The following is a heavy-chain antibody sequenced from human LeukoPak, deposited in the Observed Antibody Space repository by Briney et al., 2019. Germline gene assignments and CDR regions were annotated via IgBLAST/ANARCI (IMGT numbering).Heavy chain of an antibody. CDR3: AVSSGWYRFDY. Sequence: GGSLRLSCAASGFTVSSNSMSWVRQAPGKGLEWVSFIYSGGNTHYSDSVKGRFTISRDNSKNTLYLQMNSLRAEDTAVYYCAVSSGWYRFDYWGQGTLVTVSS. CDR1: GFTVSSNS. J-gene: IGHJ4*02. CDR2: IYSGGNT. V-gene: IGHV3-53*01. D-gene: IGHD6-19*01.